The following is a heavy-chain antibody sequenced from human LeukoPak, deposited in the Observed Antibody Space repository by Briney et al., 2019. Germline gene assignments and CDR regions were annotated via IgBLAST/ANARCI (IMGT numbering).Heavy chain of an antibody. Sequence: GESLKISCKGSGYSFTSYWIGWVRQMPGKGLEWMGIIYPGDSDTRYSPSFQGQVTISADKSISTVYLQWSSLKASDTAMYYCARRPLYSNGWYALDYWRQGTLVTVSS. CDR3: ARRPLYSNGWYALDY. J-gene: IGHJ4*02. CDR1: GYSFTSYW. CDR2: IYPGDSDT. V-gene: IGHV5-51*01. D-gene: IGHD6-19*01.